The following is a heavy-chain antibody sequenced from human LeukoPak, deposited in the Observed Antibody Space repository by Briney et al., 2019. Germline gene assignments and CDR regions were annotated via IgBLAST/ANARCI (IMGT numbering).Heavy chain of an antibody. CDR1: GFTFSTYR. Sequence: TGGSLRLSCAASGFTFSTYRMNWVRQAPGKGLEWVSYISSSGSTMYYTDSVKGRFTISRDNAKNSLYLQMNSLRDEDTAVYYCARDYGGNSGVNYFDPWGQGTLVTVSS. J-gene: IGHJ5*02. V-gene: IGHV3-48*02. D-gene: IGHD4-23*01. CDR3: ARDYGGNSGVNYFDP. CDR2: ISSSGSTM.